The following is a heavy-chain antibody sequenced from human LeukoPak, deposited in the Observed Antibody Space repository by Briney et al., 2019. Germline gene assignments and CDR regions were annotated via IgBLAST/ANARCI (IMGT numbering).Heavy chain of an antibody. CDR1: GGSISSYY. V-gene: IGHV4-59*01. J-gene: IGHJ4*02. CDR3: ARGPKTEIDY. Sequence: SETLSLTCTVSGGSISSYYWSWIRQPPGKGLEWIGYIYYSGSTNYNPSLKSRVTISVDTSKNQSSLQLSSVTAADTAVYYCARGPKTEIDYWGQGTLVTVSS. CDR2: IYYSGST.